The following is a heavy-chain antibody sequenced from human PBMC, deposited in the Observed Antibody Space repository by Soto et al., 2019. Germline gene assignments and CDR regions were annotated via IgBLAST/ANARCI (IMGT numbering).Heavy chain of an antibody. CDR2: INPNSGGT. V-gene: IGHV1-2*04. J-gene: IGHJ6*02. D-gene: IGHD6-19*01. CDR1: GYTFTGYY. Sequence: QVQLVQSGAEVKKPGASVKVSCKASGYTFTGYYMHWVRQAPGQGLVWMGWINPNSGGTNYAQKVQGWVTMTRDTSISTAYMELSRLRSDDTAVYYCARGGAVAGDYYYYGMDVWGQGTTVTVSS. CDR3: ARGGAVAGDYYYYGMDV.